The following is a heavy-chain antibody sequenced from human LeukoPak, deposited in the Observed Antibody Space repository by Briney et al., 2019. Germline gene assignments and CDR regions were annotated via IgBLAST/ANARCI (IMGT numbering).Heavy chain of an antibody. Sequence: GGSLRLSCAASGFTFSSYWMRWVRQAPGKGLVWVSRINSDGSSTSYADSVKGRFTISRDNAKNTLYLQMNSLRAEDTAVYYCARDDGWLGWFDPWGQGTLVTVSS. J-gene: IGHJ5*02. CDR2: INSDGSST. CDR3: ARDDGWLGWFDP. V-gene: IGHV3-74*01. CDR1: GFTFSSYW. D-gene: IGHD6-19*01.